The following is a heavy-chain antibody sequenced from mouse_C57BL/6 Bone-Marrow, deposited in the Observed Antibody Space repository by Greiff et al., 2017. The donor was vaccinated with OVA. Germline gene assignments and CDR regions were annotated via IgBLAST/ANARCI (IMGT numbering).Heavy chain of an antibody. CDR3: ARSGSSYSAWFAY. V-gene: IGHV1-20*01. D-gene: IGHD1-1*01. Sequence: EVQGVESGPELVKPGDSVKISCKASGYSFTGYFMNWVMQSHGKSLEWIGRINPYNGDTFYNQKFKGKATLTVDKSSSTAHMELRSLTSEDSAVYYCARSGSSYSAWFAYWGQGTLVTVSA. CDR1: GYSFTGYF. J-gene: IGHJ3*01. CDR2: INPYNGDT.